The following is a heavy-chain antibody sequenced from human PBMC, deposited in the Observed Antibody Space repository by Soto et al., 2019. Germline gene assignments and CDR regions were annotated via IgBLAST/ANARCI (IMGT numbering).Heavy chain of an antibody. Sequence: PSGTLSLTCAFISYSIPNLNRLAWIRQPPGKGLEWIGCIFHSGTTHYNPSLKSRVTMSVDTSKNQFSLKVDSLTAEDTAVYYCARSPYADALDIWGQGTMVT. J-gene: IGHJ3*02. CDR2: IFHSGTT. D-gene: IGHD2-2*01. CDR3: ARSPYADALDI. CDR1: SYSIPNLNR. V-gene: IGHV4-28*01.